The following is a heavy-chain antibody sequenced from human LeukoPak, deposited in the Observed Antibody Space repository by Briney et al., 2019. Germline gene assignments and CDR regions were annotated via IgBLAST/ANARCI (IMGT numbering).Heavy chain of an antibody. D-gene: IGHD5-18*01. Sequence: SVKVSCKASGGTFSSYAISWVRQAPGQGLEWMGGIIPIFGTANYAQKFQGRVTITTDESTSTAYMELSSLRSEDTAVYYCASPTPTAMAPYYYYYMDVWGKGTTVTVSS. J-gene: IGHJ6*03. CDR1: GGTFSSYA. V-gene: IGHV1-69*05. CDR3: ASPTPTAMAPYYYYYMDV. CDR2: IIPIFGTA.